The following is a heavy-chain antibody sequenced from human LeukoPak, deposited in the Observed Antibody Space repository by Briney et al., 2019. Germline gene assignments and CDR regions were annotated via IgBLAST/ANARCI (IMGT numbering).Heavy chain of an antibody. Sequence: ASVKVSCKASGYAFTSYYMHWVRQAPGQGLEWMGITNPSGGSTSYAQKFQGRVTMTRDMSTSTVYMELSSLRSEDTAVYYCAGADSSGYSAALDYWGQGTLVTVSS. D-gene: IGHD3-22*01. CDR2: TNPSGGST. J-gene: IGHJ4*02. V-gene: IGHV1-46*01. CDR1: GYAFTSYY. CDR3: AGADSSGYSAALDY.